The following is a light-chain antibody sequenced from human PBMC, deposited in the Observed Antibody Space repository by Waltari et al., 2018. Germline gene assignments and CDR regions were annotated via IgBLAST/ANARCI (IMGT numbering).Light chain of an antibody. CDR1: RILCSSNNRNC. Sequence: TINCKSSRILCSSNNRNCLAWYQQKPGQPPRLLISWASTRESGVPDRFSASGSGTDFTLTISSLQAEDVAVYYCQQYSNTPLTFGGGTRVEIK. CDR2: WAS. V-gene: IGKV4-1*01. J-gene: IGKJ4*01. CDR3: QQYSNTPLT.